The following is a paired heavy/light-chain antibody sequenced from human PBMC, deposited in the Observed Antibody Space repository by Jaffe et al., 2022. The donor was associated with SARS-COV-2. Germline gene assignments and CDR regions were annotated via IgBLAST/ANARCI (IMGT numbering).Heavy chain of an antibody. D-gene: IGHD1-26*01. V-gene: IGHV1-46*04. CDR3: TRDLGGSYNDY. CDR2: VNPSGGST. J-gene: IGHJ4*02. Sequence: QVQLVQSGAEVKKPGDSVKVSCKTSGYTFTRYYIHWVRQAPGQGLEWVGIVNPSGGSTSYAQKLQGRVTMTRDTSTSTVYMEVSSLRSEDTAVYYCTRDLGGSYNDYWGQGTLVTVSS. CDR1: GYTFTRYY.
Light chain of an antibody. V-gene: IGKV4-1*01. J-gene: IGKJ1*01. CDR1: QSVLYSSNNKNY. Sequence: DIVMTQSPDSLAVSLGERATINCKSSQSVLYSSNNKNYLAWFQQKPGQPPKLLIYWASTRESGVPDRFSGSGSGTDFTLTISSLQAEDVAVYYCQQYYDNPRTFGQGTKVDIK. CDR3: QQYYDNPRT. CDR2: WAS.